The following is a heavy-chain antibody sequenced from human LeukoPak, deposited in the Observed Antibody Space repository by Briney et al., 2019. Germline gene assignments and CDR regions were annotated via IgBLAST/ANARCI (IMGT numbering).Heavy chain of an antibody. CDR2: INTCNGNT. CDR1: GYTFTTYA. D-gene: IGHD3-22*01. CDR3: ARGLGGLYFEY. Sequence: ASVKLSCKPSGYTFTTYAIHWVGQAPGQSREWMGWINTCNGNTKYSQKLQGRVKITKETSASTAYMELSSLRSEDTGVYYCARGLGGLYFEYWGQGSLVTVSS. J-gene: IGHJ4*02. V-gene: IGHV1-3*04.